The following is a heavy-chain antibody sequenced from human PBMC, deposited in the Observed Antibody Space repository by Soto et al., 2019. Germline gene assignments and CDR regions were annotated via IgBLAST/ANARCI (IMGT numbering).Heavy chain of an antibody. V-gene: IGHV3-48*03. CDR1: GFTFSSYE. J-gene: IGHJ4*02. Sequence: EVQLVESGGGLVQPGGSLRLSCAASGFTFSSYEMNWVRQAPGKGLEWVSYISSSGSTIYYADSVKGRFTISRDNAKNSLYLQMNSLRAEATAVYYCARDDYVWGSYRPFDYWGQGTLVTVSS. D-gene: IGHD3-16*02. CDR3: ARDDYVWGSYRPFDY. CDR2: ISSSGSTI.